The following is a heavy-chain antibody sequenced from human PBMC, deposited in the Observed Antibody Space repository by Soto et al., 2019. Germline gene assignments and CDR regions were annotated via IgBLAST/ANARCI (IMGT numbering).Heavy chain of an antibody. V-gene: IGHV3-23*01. CDR3: AKRRGAGGHFDY. CDR1: GFTFSSYA. Sequence: PGGSLRLSCAASGFTFSSYATGWVRQGPGKGLEWVAVVSIGGSTHYADSVRGRFTISRDNSKNTLSLQMNSLTAEDTAVYFCAKRRGAGGHFDYWGQGAMVTVYS. J-gene: IGHJ4*02. CDR2: VSIGGST. D-gene: IGHD2-15*01.